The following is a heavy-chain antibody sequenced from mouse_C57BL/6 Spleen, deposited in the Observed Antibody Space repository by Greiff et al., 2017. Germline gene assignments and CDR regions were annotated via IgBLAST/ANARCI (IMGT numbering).Heavy chain of an antibody. CDR3: ARGGANYYDRYYYAMDY. Sequence: EVQLVESEGGLVQPGSSMKLSCTASGFTFTDYYMAWVRQVPGKGLEWVANIKYDGSSTYYQDFLKSRFIISRDNAKNILYLHMSSLESEDTATYYCARGGANYYDRYYYAMDYWGQGTSVTVSS. D-gene: IGHD2-4*01. V-gene: IGHV5-16*01. J-gene: IGHJ4*01. CDR1: GFTFTDYY. CDR2: IKYDGSST.